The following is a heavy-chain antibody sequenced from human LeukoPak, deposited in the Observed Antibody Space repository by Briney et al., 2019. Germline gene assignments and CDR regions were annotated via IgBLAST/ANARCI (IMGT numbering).Heavy chain of an antibody. D-gene: IGHD1-7*01. Sequence: PSETLSLTCAVYGGSFSGYYWSWIRQPPGKGLEWIGEINHSGSTNYNPSLKSRVTISVDTSKNQFSLKLSSVTAADTAVYYCARRKTGTHRRDRFDPWGQGTLVTVSS. CDR3: ARRKTGTHRRDRFDP. J-gene: IGHJ5*02. CDR2: INHSGST. CDR1: GGSFSGYY. V-gene: IGHV4-34*01.